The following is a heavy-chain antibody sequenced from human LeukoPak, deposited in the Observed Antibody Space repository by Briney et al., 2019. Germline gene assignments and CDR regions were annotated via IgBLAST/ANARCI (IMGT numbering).Heavy chain of an antibody. V-gene: IGHV3-21*01. Sequence: GGSLRLSCVASGFTFSDFTMNWVRQAPGKGLEWVSCISGSSSYIYYSDSVRGRFTISRDNAKNSLYLQMNSLTAEDTAVYYCARAVPGFDYWGQGTLVTVSS. CDR1: GFTFSDFT. J-gene: IGHJ4*02. CDR3: ARAVPGFDY. D-gene: IGHD1-14*01. CDR2: ISGSSSYI.